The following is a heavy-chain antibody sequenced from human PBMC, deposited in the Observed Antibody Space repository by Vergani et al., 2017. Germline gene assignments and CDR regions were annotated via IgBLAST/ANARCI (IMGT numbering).Heavy chain of an antibody. CDR2: ISSSSSYI. V-gene: IGHV3-21*01. J-gene: IGHJ5*02. D-gene: IGHD4-17*01. CDR1: GFTFSSYS. CDR3: AREDEYGDYSNWFDP. Sequence: VQLVESGGGLVKPGGSLRLSCAASGFTFSSYSMNLVRQAPGKGLEWVSSISSSSSYIYYADSVKGRFTISRDNAKNSLYLQMNSLRAEDTAVYYCAREDEYGDYSNWFDPWGQGTLVTVSS.